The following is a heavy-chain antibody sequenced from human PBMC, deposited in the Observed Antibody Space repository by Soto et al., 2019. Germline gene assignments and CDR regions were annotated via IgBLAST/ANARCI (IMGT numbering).Heavy chain of an antibody. CDR2: ISSSSSTI. Sequence: GGSLRLSCAASGFTFSSYSMNWVRQAPGKGLEWVSYISSSSSTIYYADSVKGRFTISRDNAKNSLYLQMNSLRDEDTAVYYCARAGGAEQQLVSPFYYYYYGMDVWGQGTTVTVSS. CDR1: GFTFSSYS. CDR3: ARAGGAEQQLVSPFYYYYYGMDV. J-gene: IGHJ6*02. V-gene: IGHV3-48*02. D-gene: IGHD6-13*01.